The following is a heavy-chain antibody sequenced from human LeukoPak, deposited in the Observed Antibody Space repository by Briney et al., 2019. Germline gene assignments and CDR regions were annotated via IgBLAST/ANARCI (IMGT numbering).Heavy chain of an antibody. D-gene: IGHD3-22*01. CDR2: INSDGSST. CDR3: ARDLGQYYYDSSGLGFDY. V-gene: IGHV3-74*01. J-gene: IGHJ4*02. Sequence: GGSLRLSCAASGFTFSSYWMHWVRQAPGKGLVWVSRINSDGSSTGYADSVKGRFTISRDNAKSTLYLQMNSLRAEDTAVYYCARDLGQYYYDSSGLGFDYWGQGTLVTVSS. CDR1: GFTFSSYW.